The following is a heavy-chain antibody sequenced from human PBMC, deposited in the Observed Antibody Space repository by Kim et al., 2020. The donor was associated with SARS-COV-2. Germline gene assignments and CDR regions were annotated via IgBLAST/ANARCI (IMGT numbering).Heavy chain of an antibody. V-gene: IGHV3-66*01. CDR1: GFAVSNNY. CDR3: PRIAAAGPLDY. J-gene: IGHJ4*02. CDR2: IYSGST. D-gene: IGHD6-13*01. Sequence: GGSLRLSCAASGFAVSNNYMSWVRQAPGKGLEWVSAIYSGSTYYADSVKGRFTISRDISKNTVYLQMNSLRAEDTAVYYCPRIAAAGPLDYWGQGTRVTVSS.